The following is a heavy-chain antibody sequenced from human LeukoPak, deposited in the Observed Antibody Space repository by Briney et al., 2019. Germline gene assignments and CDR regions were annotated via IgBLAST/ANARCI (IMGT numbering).Heavy chain of an antibody. CDR2: IIPIFCTP. D-gene: IGHD3-22*01. Sequence: SVKVTCKASGGTFSSYAISWVRQPPGQGLAWMGWIIPIFCTPNYEQKCKGRVTITADESTSTAYMELSSLRSEDTAVYYCASPPHPIYYDSSGFDYWGQGTLVTVSS. CDR1: GGTFSSYA. V-gene: IGHV1-69*01. J-gene: IGHJ4*02. CDR3: ASPPHPIYYDSSGFDY.